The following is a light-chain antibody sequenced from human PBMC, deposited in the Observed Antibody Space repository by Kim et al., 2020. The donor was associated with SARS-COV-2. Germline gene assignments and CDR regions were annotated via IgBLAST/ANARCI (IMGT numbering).Light chain of an antibody. Sequence: PGERAARACRSSHVVNSGFLAGYQQKPGQAPRLLIYGASSRATGIPDRFSGSGSGTDFTLTISRLESEDFAVYYCQQYTSSPPMYTFGQGTKLEI. CDR3: QQYTSSPPMYT. CDR1: HVVNSGF. CDR2: GAS. V-gene: IGKV3-20*01. J-gene: IGKJ2*01.